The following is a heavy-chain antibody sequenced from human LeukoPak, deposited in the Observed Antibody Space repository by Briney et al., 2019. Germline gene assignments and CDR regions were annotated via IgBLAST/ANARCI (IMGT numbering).Heavy chain of an antibody. D-gene: IGHD6-13*01. V-gene: IGHV3-30*02. CDR2: IRYDGSNK. CDR3: ARKQAAAGPIDY. J-gene: IGHJ4*02. Sequence: PGGSLRLSCAASGFTFSSYGMHWVRQAPGKGLEWVAFIRYDGSNKYYADSVKGRFTISRDNSKNTLYLQMNSLRAEDTAVYYCARKQAAAGPIDYWGQGTLVTVSS. CDR1: GFTFSSYG.